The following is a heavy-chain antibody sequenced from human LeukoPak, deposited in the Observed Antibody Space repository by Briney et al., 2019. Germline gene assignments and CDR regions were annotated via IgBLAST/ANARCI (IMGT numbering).Heavy chain of an antibody. Sequence: GGSLRLSCAASGFTFSSYGMHWVRQAPGKGLEWVAVISYDGSNKYYADSVKGRFTISRDNSKNTLYLQMNSLRAEDTGVYYCARGGGLGVVVRTAKTFDIWGQGTMVTVSS. D-gene: IGHD3-22*01. CDR1: GFTFSSYG. J-gene: IGHJ3*02. CDR2: ISYDGSNK. CDR3: ARGGGLGVVVRTAKTFDI. V-gene: IGHV3-30*19.